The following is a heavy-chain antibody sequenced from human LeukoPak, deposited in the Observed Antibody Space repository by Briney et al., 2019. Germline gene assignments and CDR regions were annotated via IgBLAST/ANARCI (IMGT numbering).Heavy chain of an antibody. CDR1: GFTFSSYA. J-gene: IGHJ4*02. V-gene: IGHV3-23*01. Sequence: GGSLRLSCAASGFTFSSYAVSWVRQAPGKGLEWVSAISGSGGSTYYAESVKGRFTISRDNSKNTLHLQMNSLRAEDTAVYYCAKDSSASYASGSYSIDDWGQGTLVTVSS. D-gene: IGHD3-10*01. CDR3: AKDSSASYASGSYSIDD. CDR2: ISGSGGST.